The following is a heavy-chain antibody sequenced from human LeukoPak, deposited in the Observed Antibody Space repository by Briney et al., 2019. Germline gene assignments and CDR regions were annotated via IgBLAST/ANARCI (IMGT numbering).Heavy chain of an antibody. V-gene: IGHV3-23*01. CDR2: ISGSGGST. CDR1: GFTFSSYA. Sequence: GGSLRLSCAASGFTFSSYAMSWVRQAPGKGLEWVSAISGSGGSTYYADSVKGRFTISRDNSKNTLYLKMNSLRAEDTAVYYCAKGRTSGNYYYYYMDVWAKGPRSPSP. J-gene: IGHJ6*03. CDR3: AKGRTSGNYYYYYMDV. D-gene: IGHD3-3*01.